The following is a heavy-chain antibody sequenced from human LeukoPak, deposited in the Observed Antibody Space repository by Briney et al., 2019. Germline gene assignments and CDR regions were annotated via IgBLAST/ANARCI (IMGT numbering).Heavy chain of an antibody. Sequence: PGGSLRLSCAASGFTFINYAMNWVRQAPGKGLEWVSGISGSGGSTYYTDSVKGRSTISRDNSKNTLYLQMNSLRAEDTAIYYCAKFQMRYCSGGSCHPFDYWGQGTLVTVSS. CDR3: AKFQMRYCSGGSCHPFDY. V-gene: IGHV3-23*01. CDR1: GFTFINYA. CDR2: ISGSGGST. D-gene: IGHD2-15*01. J-gene: IGHJ4*02.